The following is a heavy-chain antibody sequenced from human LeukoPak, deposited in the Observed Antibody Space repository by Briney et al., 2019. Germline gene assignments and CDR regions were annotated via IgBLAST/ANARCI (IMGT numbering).Heavy chain of an antibody. CDR2: ISGSGGST. V-gene: IGHV3-23*01. Sequence: GGSLRLSCAASGFTFSTYAMHWVRQAPGKGLEWVSAISGSGGSTYYADSVKGRFTISRDNSKNTLYLQMNSLRAEDTAVYYCAKYSAVAGTRTEYWGQGTLVTVSS. CDR1: GFTFSTYA. CDR3: AKYSAVAGTRTEY. D-gene: IGHD6-19*01. J-gene: IGHJ4*02.